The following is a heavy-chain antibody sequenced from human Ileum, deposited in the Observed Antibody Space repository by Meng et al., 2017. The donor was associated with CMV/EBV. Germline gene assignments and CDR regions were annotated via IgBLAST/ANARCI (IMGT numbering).Heavy chain of an antibody. J-gene: IGHJ4*02. CDR3: AKDMNY. Sequence: GPLRLHGAGSGLTFSGVTMSWGRKAPGKGLEWVSSISGGGGVTYYAESVKGRFTISRDNSKDTLYLQMNSLRVEDTALYYCAKDMNYCSQGTLVTVSS. CDR1: GLTFSGVT. V-gene: IGHV3-23*01. CDR2: ISGGGGVT.